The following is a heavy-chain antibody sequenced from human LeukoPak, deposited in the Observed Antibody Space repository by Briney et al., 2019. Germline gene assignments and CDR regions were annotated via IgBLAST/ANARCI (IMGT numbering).Heavy chain of an antibody. CDR3: ARVLEGSSGQHWYFDL. D-gene: IGHD6-19*01. V-gene: IGHV4-59*12. J-gene: IGHJ2*01. CDR1: GGSISSYY. Sequence: SETLSLTCTVSGGSISSYYWSWIRQPAGKGLEWIGYVDYSGSTKYSPSLKSRVTMSVDTSKNQFSLRLSSVTAADTAVYYCARVLEGSSGQHWYFDLWGRGTLVTVSS. CDR2: VDYSGST.